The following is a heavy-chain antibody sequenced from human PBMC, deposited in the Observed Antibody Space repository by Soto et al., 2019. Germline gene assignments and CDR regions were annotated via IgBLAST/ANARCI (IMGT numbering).Heavy chain of an antibody. D-gene: IGHD5-18*01. CDR1: GYTFTGYY. CDR3: ARGLGEMDTAMAPGYYYYGMDV. V-gene: IGHV1-2*04. CDR2: INPNSGGT. Sequence: GASVKVSCKASGYTFTGYYMYWVRQAPGQGLEWMGWINPNSGGTNYAQKFQGWVTMTRDTSISTAYMELSRLRSDDTAVYYCARGLGEMDTAMAPGYYYYGMDVWGQGTTVTVSS. J-gene: IGHJ6*02.